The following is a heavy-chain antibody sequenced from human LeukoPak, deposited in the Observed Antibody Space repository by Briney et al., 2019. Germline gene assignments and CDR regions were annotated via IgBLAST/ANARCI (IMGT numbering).Heavy chain of an antibody. Sequence: SETLSLTCTVSGGSISSYYWSWIRQPPGKGLDWIGYIYYSGSTNYNPSLKNRVTISVDTSKNQFSLKLSSVTAAETAVYYCARHGGVVPAANVIDYWGQGTLVTVSS. J-gene: IGHJ4*02. CDR1: GGSISSYY. CDR3: ARHGGVVPAANVIDY. V-gene: IGHV4-59*08. CDR2: IYYSGST. D-gene: IGHD2-2*01.